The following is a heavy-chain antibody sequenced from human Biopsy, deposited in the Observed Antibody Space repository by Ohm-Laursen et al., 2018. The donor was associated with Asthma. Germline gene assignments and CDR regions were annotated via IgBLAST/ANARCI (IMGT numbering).Heavy chain of an antibody. CDR1: GFTFSNYW. J-gene: IGHJ4*02. D-gene: IGHD6-19*01. CDR2: ISPDGRSA. Sequence: SLRLSCAASGFTFSNYWMSWVRQTPGKGLEWVSTISPDGRSAHGPDSFRGRFTISRDNSRDTLYLQMRSLRADDTAVYYCVKGDSSGWSHYYFDYWGQGTLVTVSS. V-gene: IGHV3-23*01. CDR3: VKGDSSGWSHYYFDY.